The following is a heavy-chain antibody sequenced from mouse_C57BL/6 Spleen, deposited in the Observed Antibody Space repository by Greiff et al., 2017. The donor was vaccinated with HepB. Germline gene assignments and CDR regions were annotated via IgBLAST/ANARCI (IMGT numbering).Heavy chain of an antibody. J-gene: IGHJ4*01. V-gene: IGHV5-17*01. CDR3: ARAIIYYYDAMDY. Sequence: EVKLMESGGGLVKPGGSLKLSCAASGFTFSDYGMHWVRQAPEKGLEWVAYISSGSSTIYYADTVKGRFTISRDNAKNTLFLQMTSLRSEDTAMYYCARAIIYYYDAMDYWGQGTSVTVSS. CDR2: ISSGSSTI. D-gene: IGHD1-1*01. CDR1: GFTFSDYG.